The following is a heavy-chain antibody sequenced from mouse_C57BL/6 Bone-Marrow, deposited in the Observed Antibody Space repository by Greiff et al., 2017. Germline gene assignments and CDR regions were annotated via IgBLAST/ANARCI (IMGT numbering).Heavy chain of an antibody. CDR1: GFTFSSYA. D-gene: IGHD1-1*02. Sequence: EVQRVESGEGLVKPGGSLKLSCAASGFTFSSYAMSWVRQTPEKRLEWVAYISSGGDYIYYADTVKGRFTISRDNARNTLYLQMSSLKSEDTAMYYCTRAYYEYWFAYWGQGTLVTVSA. V-gene: IGHV5-9-1*02. CDR3: TRAYYEYWFAY. CDR2: ISSGGDYI. J-gene: IGHJ3*01.